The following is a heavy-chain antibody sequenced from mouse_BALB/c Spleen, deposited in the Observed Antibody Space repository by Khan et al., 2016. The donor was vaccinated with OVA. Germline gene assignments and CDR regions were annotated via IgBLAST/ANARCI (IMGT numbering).Heavy chain of an antibody. Sequence: QVQLQQSGAELVKPGPTVTMSCKTSGYTFTSYWMHWVKQSPGQGLEWIGEINPSNGRTYYTEKFKTQATLHVDKSSSTAYLQLSSLTSEDSAAYCGTRLYYSGFADRGQGTLVSVSA. D-gene: IGHD1-1*02. V-gene: IGHV1S81*02. CDR2: INPSNGRT. CDR1: GYTFTSYW. J-gene: IGHJ3*01. CDR3: TRLYYSGFAD.